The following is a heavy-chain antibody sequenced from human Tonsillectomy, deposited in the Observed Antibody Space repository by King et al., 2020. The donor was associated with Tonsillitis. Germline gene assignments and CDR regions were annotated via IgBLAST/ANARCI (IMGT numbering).Heavy chain of an antibody. CDR1: GFTFISYG. J-gene: IGHJ4*02. Sequence: VQLVESGGGVVQPGGSLRLSCAASGFTFISYGMHWVCQAPGKGLEWGAGIWYDGSKEYFADSVKGRFTISKDNSKNTLSLQMSSLRAEDTAVYACARDGGSGLDYWGQGTLVTVSS. V-gene: IGHV3-33*08. CDR3: ARDGGSGLDY. CDR2: IWYDGSKE. D-gene: IGHD6-19*01.